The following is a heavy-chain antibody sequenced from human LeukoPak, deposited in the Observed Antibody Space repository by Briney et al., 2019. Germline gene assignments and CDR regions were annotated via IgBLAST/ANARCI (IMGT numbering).Heavy chain of an antibody. D-gene: IGHD2-2*01. Sequence: GGSLRLSCAASGFTFSDYYMTWIRQAPGKGLEWLSYISSSGDTMYYADSVKGRFTISRDNAKHSLYLQMNSLRAEDTALYYCARDSEYQLLGTFDYWGQGTLVTVSS. CDR3: ARDSEYQLLGTFDY. V-gene: IGHV3-11*01. CDR1: GFTFSDYY. J-gene: IGHJ4*02. CDR2: ISSSGDTM.